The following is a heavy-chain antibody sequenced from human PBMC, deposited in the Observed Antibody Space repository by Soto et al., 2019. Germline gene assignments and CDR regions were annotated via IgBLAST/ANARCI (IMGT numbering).Heavy chain of an antibody. CDR1: GGTFSSYA. D-gene: IGHD3-22*01. J-gene: IGHJ3*02. CDR3: AKIFLPRPLIVNDAFDI. Sequence: SVKVSCKASGGTFSSYAISWVRQAPGQGLEWMGGIIPIFGTANYAQKFQGRVTITADESTSTAYMELSSLRSEDTAVYYCAKIFLPRPLIVNDAFDIWGQGAMVTVSS. V-gene: IGHV1-69*13. CDR2: IIPIFGTA.